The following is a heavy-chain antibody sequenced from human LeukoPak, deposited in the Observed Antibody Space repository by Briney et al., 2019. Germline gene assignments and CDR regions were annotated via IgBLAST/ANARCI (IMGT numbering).Heavy chain of an antibody. Sequence: GRSLRLSCAASGFTFSSYAMHWVRQAPGKGLEWVAVISYDGSNKYYADSVKGRFTISRDNSKDTLYLQMSSLTAEDTAVYYCAKPGVGPTPLLTPHDYWGQGTLVTVSS. CDR1: GFTFSSYA. J-gene: IGHJ4*02. V-gene: IGHV3-30*07. D-gene: IGHD7-27*01. CDR2: ISYDGSNK. CDR3: AKPGVGPTPLLTPHDY.